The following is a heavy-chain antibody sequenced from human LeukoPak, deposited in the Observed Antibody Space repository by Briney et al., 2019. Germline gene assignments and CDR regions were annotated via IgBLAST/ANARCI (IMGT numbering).Heavy chain of an antibody. CDR2: ISWDGGST. CDR1: GFTFDDYT. V-gene: IGHV3-43*01. Sequence: PGGSLRLSCAASGFTFDDYTMHWVRQAPGKGLEWVSLISWDGGSTYYADSVKGRFTISRDNSKNSLYPQMNSLRTEDTALYFCAKDHYYGSGSYSRWVYFDYWGQGTLVTVSS. CDR3: AKDHYYGSGSYSRWVYFDY. J-gene: IGHJ4*02. D-gene: IGHD3-10*01.